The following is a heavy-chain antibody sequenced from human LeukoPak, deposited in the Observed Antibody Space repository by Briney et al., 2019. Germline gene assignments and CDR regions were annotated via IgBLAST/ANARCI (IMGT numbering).Heavy chain of an antibody. CDR1: EFTFSTYA. Sequence: GGSLRLSCAASEFTFSTYAMSWVRQAPGKGLESVSAIASGGGKTYYADSVKGRFTISRDNSKSTLYLQMNSLRAEDTAVYYCAKDWDENDSRAGIDYWGQGTLVTVSS. J-gene: IGHJ4*02. D-gene: IGHD1-14*01. CDR3: AKDWDENDSRAGIDY. CDR2: IASGGGKT. V-gene: IGHV3-23*01.